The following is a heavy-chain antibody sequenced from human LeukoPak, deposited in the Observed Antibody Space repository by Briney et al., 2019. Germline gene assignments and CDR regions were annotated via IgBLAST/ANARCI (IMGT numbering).Heavy chain of an antibody. CDR2: ISAYNGNT. Sequence: ASVKVSCKASGYTFTGYYIHWVRQAPGQGLEWMGWISAYNGNTNYAQKLQGRVTMTTDTSTSTAYMELRSLRSDDTAVYYCARSDDILTGPDAFDIWGQGTMVTVSS. J-gene: IGHJ3*02. CDR1: GYTFTGYY. V-gene: IGHV1-18*04. D-gene: IGHD3-9*01. CDR3: ARSDDILTGPDAFDI.